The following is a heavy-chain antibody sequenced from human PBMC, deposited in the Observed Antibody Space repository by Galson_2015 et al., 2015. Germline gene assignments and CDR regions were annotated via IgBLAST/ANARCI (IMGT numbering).Heavy chain of an antibody. Sequence: SEPLSLTCTVSGDSISSSSYYWGWIRQPPGKGLEWIGSIYYSGGSHYNPSLKSRVTISVDTSKNQFSLKLDSVTAADTAVHYCARHGRDRVAAAARDNFDYWGQGTLVTVPS. V-gene: IGHV4-39*01. D-gene: IGHD6-13*01. CDR2: IYYSGGS. J-gene: IGHJ4*02. CDR1: GDSISSSSYY. CDR3: ARHGRDRVAAAARDNFDY.